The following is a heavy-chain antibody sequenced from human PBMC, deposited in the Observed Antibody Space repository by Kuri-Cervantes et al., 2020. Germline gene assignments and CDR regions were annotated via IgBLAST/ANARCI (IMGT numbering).Heavy chain of an antibody. CDR2: ISSSSSYI. Sequence: GGSLRLSCAASGFTFSSYSMNWVRQAPGKGLEWVSSISSSSSYIYYADSVKGRFTISRDNAKNSLYLQMNSLKTEDTAVYYCTRLGAFETTVTTGGDYWGQGTLVTVSS. V-gene: IGHV3-21*04. CDR1: GFTFSSYS. CDR3: TRLGAFETTVTTGGDY. D-gene: IGHD4-17*01. J-gene: IGHJ4*02.